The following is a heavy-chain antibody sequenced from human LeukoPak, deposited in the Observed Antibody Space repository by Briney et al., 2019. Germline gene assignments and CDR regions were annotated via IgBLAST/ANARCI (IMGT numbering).Heavy chain of an antibody. CDR1: GGTFSSYA. CDR3: ARSRDTAMAISPVLSY. Sequence: GASVKVSCKASGGTFSSYAISWVRQAPGQGLEWMGGIIPIFGTANYAQKFQGRVTITTDESTSTAYMELSSLRSEDTAVYYCARSRDTAMAISPVLSYWGQGTLVTVSS. J-gene: IGHJ4*02. CDR2: IIPIFGTA. D-gene: IGHD5-18*01. V-gene: IGHV1-69*05.